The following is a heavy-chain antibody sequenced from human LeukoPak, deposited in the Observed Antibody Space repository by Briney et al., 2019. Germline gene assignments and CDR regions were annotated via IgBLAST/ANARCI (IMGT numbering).Heavy chain of an antibody. CDR2: ISYSGST. J-gene: IGHJ4*02. D-gene: IGHD2-15*01. CDR1: GGSISSYY. Sequence: KPAETVPLICSVSGGSISSYYWSWIRQPPGKGLEWIGYISYSGSTKYNPSLKSRVTISVDTSKNQFSLKVSSVTAADTAVYYCARLWSPMVEIDYWGQGTLVNRSS. CDR3: ARLWSPMVEIDY. V-gene: IGHV4-59*08.